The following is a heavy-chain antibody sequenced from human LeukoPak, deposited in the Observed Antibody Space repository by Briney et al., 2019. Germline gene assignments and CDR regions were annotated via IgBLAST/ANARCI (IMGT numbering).Heavy chain of an antibody. J-gene: IGHJ4*02. D-gene: IGHD3-22*01. CDR1: GGTFSSYA. CDR2: IIPIFGTA. V-gene: IGHV1-69*01. CDR3: ARAARPYYYDSSGYYLNPFDY. Sequence: SVKVSCKASGGTFSSYAISWVRQAPGQGLEWMGGIIPIFGTANYAQKFQGRVTITADESTSTAYMELSSLRSEDTAVYYCARAARPYYYDSSGYYLNPFDYWGQGTLVTVSS.